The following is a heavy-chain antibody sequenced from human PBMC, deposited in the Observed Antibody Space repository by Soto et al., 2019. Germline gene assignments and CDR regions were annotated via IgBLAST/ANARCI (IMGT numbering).Heavy chain of an antibody. CDR2: IIPILGIA. V-gene: IGHV1-69*02. D-gene: IGHD3-10*01. CDR1: GGTFSSYT. Sequence: SVKVSCKASGGTFSSYTISWVRQAPGQGLEWMGRIIPILGIANYAQKFQGRVTITADKSTSTAYMELSSLRSEDTAVYYCAESMGGSGTYVSWGQGTLVTVSS. J-gene: IGHJ4*02. CDR3: AESMGGSGTYVS.